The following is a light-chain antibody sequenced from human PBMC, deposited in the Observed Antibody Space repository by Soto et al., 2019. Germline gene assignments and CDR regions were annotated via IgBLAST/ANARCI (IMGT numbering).Light chain of an antibody. CDR2: WAS. J-gene: IGKJ4*01. CDR1: QSVLYSSNDKNY. V-gene: IGKV4-1*01. CDR3: QQYYSRPVT. Sequence: DIVMTQSPDSLAVSLGERATINCKSSQSVLYSSNDKNYLAWYQQKAGQPPKLLIYWASTRYSGVPDRFSGSGSGTDFPLTISRLQAEDGAVYHCQQYYSRPVTFGGRTKVEIK.